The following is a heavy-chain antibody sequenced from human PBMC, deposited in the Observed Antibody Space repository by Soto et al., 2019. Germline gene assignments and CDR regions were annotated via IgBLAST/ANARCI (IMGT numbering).Heavy chain of an antibody. V-gene: IGHV4-39*02. CDR3: AREYGSGRYFSSWFDP. J-gene: IGHJ5*02. Sequence: PSETLSLTCTVSGGSISSSSYYWGWIRQPPGKGLEWIGSIYYSGSTYYNPSLKSRVTISVDTSKNQFSLKLSSVTAADTAVYYCAREYGSGRYFSSWFDPWGQGTLVTVSS. CDR2: IYYSGST. CDR1: GGSISSSSYY. D-gene: IGHD3-10*01.